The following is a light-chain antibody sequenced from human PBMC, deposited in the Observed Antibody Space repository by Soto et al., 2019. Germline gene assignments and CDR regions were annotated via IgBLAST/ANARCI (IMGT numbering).Light chain of an antibody. Sequence: DIVLTQSPDTLSLSPGESATLSCRASQILSGTYLAWYQQKLGQSPRLLIYAASTRATGVPDRFSGSGSGTDFTLTISRLEPDDFAVYYCQHYVSSPLTLVGGTKVEIK. CDR1: QILSGTY. V-gene: IGKV3-20*01. CDR3: QHYVSSPLT. CDR2: AAS. J-gene: IGKJ4*01.